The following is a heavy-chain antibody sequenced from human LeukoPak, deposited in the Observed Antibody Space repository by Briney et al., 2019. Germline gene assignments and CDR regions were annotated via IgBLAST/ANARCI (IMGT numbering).Heavy chain of an antibody. CDR2: IWYDGSNK. Sequence: SGRSLRLSCAASGFTFSSYGMHWVRQAPGKGLEWVAVIWYDGSNKYYADSVKGRFTISRDNSKNTLYLQMNSLRAEDTAVYYCARGKPRITMVRGVIIKDGGPIQYWGQGTLVTVSS. V-gene: IGHV3-33*01. CDR3: ARGKPRITMVRGVIIKDGGPIQY. CDR1: GFTFSSYG. D-gene: IGHD3-10*01. J-gene: IGHJ4*02.